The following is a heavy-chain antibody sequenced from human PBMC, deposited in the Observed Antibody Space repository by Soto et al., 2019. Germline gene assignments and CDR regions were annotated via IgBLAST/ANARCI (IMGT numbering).Heavy chain of an antibody. J-gene: IGHJ6*02. Sequence: SETLSLTCTVSGGSFSDYYWSWIRQPPGKGLEWIGYISYSGSTKYRPSLKSRITISVDTSKNQFSLKLRSVTAADTAVYYCARDFAVPAAIGTDYYFYYGLDVWRRGTTVTVSS. V-gene: IGHV4-59*01. CDR2: ISYSGST. CDR1: GGSFSDYY. D-gene: IGHD2-2*01. CDR3: ARDFAVPAAIGTDYYFYYGLDV.